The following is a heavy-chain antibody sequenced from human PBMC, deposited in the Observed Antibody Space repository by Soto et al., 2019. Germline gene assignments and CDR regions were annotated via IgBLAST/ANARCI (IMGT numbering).Heavy chain of an antibody. CDR1: GFTVSSNY. CDR2: IYSGGST. D-gene: IGHD2-15*01. Sequence: GGSLRLSCAASGFTVSSNYMSWVRQAPGKGLEWVSVIYSGGSTYYADSVKGRFTISRDNSKNTLYLQMNSLRAGDTAVYYCARGGGVVAAHDAFDIWGQGTMVTVSS. CDR3: ARGGGVVAAHDAFDI. V-gene: IGHV3-53*01. J-gene: IGHJ3*02.